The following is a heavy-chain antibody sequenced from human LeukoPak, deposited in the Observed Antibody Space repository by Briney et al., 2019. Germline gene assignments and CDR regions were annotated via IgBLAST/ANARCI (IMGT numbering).Heavy chain of an antibody. Sequence: SETLSLTCTVSGGSISSYYWSWIRQPPGKGLEWLGYIYYSGSTNYKSSLKSRVTISVDTSKNQFSLKLSSVTAADTAVYYCARADGRGIADAFDIWGQGTMVTVSS. D-gene: IGHD6-13*01. CDR3: ARADGRGIADAFDI. CDR1: GGSISSYY. V-gene: IGHV4-59*01. CDR2: IYYSGST. J-gene: IGHJ3*02.